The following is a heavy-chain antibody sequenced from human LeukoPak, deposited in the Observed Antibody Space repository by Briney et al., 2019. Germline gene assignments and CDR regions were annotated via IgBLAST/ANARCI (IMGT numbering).Heavy chain of an antibody. D-gene: IGHD3-3*01. V-gene: IGHV3-48*03. CDR3: ARGSKDQDFWSGRRDFYLTMDV. CDR2: ISSSGRTI. CDR1: GFTFSSYE. J-gene: IGHJ6*02. Sequence: GGSLRLSCASSGFTFSSYEMNWVRQVPGKGLEWTSYISSSGRTIYYADFVKGRLTISRDNAKNSLSLQMNSLRAEDTAIYYCARGSKDQDFWSGRRDFYLTMDVWGQGTTITVSS.